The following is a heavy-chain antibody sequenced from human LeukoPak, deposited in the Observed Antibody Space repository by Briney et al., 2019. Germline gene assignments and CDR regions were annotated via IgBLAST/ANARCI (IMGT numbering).Heavy chain of an antibody. V-gene: IGHV3-74*01. CDR3: ARVRGSSSGRYDY. D-gene: IGHD6-19*01. Sequence: GGSLRLSCAASGFTFSSYGMSWVRQAPGKGLVWVSRINSDGSNTNYADSVKGRFTISRDNAKNTLYLQMNSLRAEDTAVYYCARVRGSSSGRYDYWGQGTLVTVSS. CDR1: GFTFSSYG. J-gene: IGHJ4*02. CDR2: INSDGSNT.